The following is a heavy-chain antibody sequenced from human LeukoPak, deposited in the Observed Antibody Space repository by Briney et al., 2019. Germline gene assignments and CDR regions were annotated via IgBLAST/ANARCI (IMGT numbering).Heavy chain of an antibody. CDR2: INPSGGRT. D-gene: IGHD6-19*01. Sequence: ASVKVSCKASGYIFINYYIYWVRQAPGQGLEWMGLINPSGGRTAYAQNFQGRVTVTRDMSTSTVYLELGSLRSEDTAVYYCAGGPYSSGWYGLDFWGQGTLVTVSS. J-gene: IGHJ4*02. V-gene: IGHV1-46*01. CDR1: GYIFINYY. CDR3: AGGPYSSGWYGLDF.